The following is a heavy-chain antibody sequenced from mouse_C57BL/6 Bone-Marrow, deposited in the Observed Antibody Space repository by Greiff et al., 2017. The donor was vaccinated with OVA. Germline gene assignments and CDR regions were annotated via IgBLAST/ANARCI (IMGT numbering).Heavy chain of an antibody. D-gene: IGHD2-2*01. Sequence: VQLQESGAELARPGASVKLSCKASGYTFTSYGISWVKQRTGQGLEWIGEIYPRSGNTYYNEKFKGKATLTADKSSSTAYMELRSLTSEDSAVYFCAREGYKGFAYWGQGTLVTVSA. V-gene: IGHV1-81*01. CDR1: GYTFTSYG. CDR2: IYPRSGNT. CDR3: AREGYKGFAY. J-gene: IGHJ3*01.